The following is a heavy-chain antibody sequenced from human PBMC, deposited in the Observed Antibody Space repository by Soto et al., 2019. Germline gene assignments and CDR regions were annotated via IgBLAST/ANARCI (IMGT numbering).Heavy chain of an antibody. J-gene: IGHJ4*02. D-gene: IGHD3-9*01. Sequence: PGGSLRLSCAASGFTFSSYAMSWVRQAPGKGLEWVSAISGSGGSTYYADSVKGRFTISRDNSKNTLYLQMNSLRAEDTAVYYCAKTELRYFDWSEIGVLCYWGQGTLVTVSS. CDR2: ISGSGGST. CDR3: AKTELRYFDWSEIGVLCY. V-gene: IGHV3-23*01. CDR1: GFTFSSYA.